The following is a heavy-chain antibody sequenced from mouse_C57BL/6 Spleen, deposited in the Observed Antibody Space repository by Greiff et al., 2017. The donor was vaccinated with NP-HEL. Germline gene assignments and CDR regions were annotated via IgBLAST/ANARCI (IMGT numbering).Heavy chain of an antibody. Sequence: QVQLKQPGAELVKPGASVKMSCKASGYTFTSYWITWVKQRPGQGLEWIGDIYPGSGSTNYNEKFKSKATLTVDTSSSTAYMQLSSLTSEDSAVYYCARLLYPYYYAMDYWGQGTSVTVSS. J-gene: IGHJ4*01. CDR2: IYPGSGST. D-gene: IGHD2-12*01. V-gene: IGHV1-55*01. CDR1: GYTFTSYW. CDR3: ARLLYPYYYAMDY.